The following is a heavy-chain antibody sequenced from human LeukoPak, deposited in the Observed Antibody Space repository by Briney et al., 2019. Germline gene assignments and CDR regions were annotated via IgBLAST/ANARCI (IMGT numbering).Heavy chain of an antibody. V-gene: IGHV3-7*01. CDR3: ARDDSGPDY. D-gene: IGHD6-19*01. J-gene: IGHJ4*02. Sequence: PGGSLRLSCAASGFTFRTYWMSWVRQAPGKGPEWVANMNQDGSEKYYVDSVKGRFTISRDNAENSLYLQMNSLRAEDTAVYYCARDDSGPDYWGQGTLVTVSS. CDR1: GFTFRTYW. CDR2: MNQDGSEK.